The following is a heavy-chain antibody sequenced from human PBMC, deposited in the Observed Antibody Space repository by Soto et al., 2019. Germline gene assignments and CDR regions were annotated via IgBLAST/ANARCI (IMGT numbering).Heavy chain of an antibody. CDR2: ISGSGGST. J-gene: IGHJ4*02. CDR3: AKNEEIEMATITNY. CDR1: GFTFSSYA. Sequence: GGSLRLSCAASGFTFSSYAMSWVRQAPGKGLEWVSAISGSGGSTYYADSVKGRFTISRDNSKNTLYLQMNSLRAEDTAVYYCAKNEEIEMATITNYWGQGTLGTAPQ. V-gene: IGHV3-23*01. D-gene: IGHD5-12*01.